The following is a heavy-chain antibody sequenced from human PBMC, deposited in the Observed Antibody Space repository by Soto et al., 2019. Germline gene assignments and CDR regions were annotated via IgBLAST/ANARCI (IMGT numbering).Heavy chain of an antibody. D-gene: IGHD3-10*01. V-gene: IGHV3-9*01. J-gene: IGHJ5*02. CDR3: AKDTLYYGYH. CDR1: GFTFDDYA. Sequence: GGSLRLSCAASGFTFDDYAMHWVRQAPGKGLEWVSGISWNSGSIGYADSVKGRFTISRDNAKNSLYLQMNSLRAEDTALYYCAKDTLYYGYHWGQGTLVTVSS. CDR2: ISWNSGSI.